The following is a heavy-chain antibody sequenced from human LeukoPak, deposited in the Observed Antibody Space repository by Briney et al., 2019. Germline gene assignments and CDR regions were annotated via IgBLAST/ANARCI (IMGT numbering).Heavy chain of an antibody. CDR3: ARDLEGFGELISYFDY. Sequence: GRSLRLSCAASGFTFSSYGMRWVRQAPGKGLEWVAVIWYDGSNKYYADSVKGRFTISRDNSKNTLYLQMNSLRAEDTAVYYCARDLEGFGELISYFDYWGQGTLVTVSS. D-gene: IGHD3-10*01. V-gene: IGHV3-33*01. CDR1: GFTFSSYG. J-gene: IGHJ4*02. CDR2: IWYDGSNK.